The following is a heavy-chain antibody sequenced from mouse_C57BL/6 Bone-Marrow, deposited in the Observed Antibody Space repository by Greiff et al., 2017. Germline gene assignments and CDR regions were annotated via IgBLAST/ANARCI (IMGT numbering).Heavy chain of an antibody. D-gene: IGHD1-1*01. CDR1: GYTFTSYD. CDR3: ARLECDGSSGDGYFEV. V-gene: IGHV1-85*01. Sequence: QVQLQQSGPELVKPGASVKLSCKASGYTFTSYDLNWVKPRPGQGPEWIGWIYPRDGSTKYNEKFKGKATLNVDTSSSTAYMELHSLTSEDAAVYFCARLECDGSSGDGYFEVWGRGTTVTVSS. J-gene: IGHJ1*03. CDR2: IYPRDGST.